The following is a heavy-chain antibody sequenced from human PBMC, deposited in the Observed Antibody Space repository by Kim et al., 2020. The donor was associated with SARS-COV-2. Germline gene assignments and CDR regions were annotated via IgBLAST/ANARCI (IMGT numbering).Heavy chain of an antibody. Sequence: SVKGRFTISRDNAKNSLYLQMNRLRAEDTALYYCAKENTYYGSGSYVFDYWGQGTLVTVSS. D-gene: IGHD3-10*01. J-gene: IGHJ4*02. CDR3: AKENTYYGSGSYVFDY. V-gene: IGHV3-9*01.